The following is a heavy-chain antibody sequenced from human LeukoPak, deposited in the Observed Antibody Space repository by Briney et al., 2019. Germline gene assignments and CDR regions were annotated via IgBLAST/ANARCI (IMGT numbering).Heavy chain of an antibody. CDR2: ISYDGSNK. Sequence: GGSLRLSCAASGFTFSSYGMHWVRQAPGKGLEWVAVISYDGSNKYYADSVKGRFTISRDNSKNTLYLQMNSLRAEDTAVYYCAKGTGTTSYWGQGTLVTVSS. D-gene: IGHD1-1*01. J-gene: IGHJ4*02. V-gene: IGHV3-30*18. CDR3: AKGTGTTSY. CDR1: GFTFSSYG.